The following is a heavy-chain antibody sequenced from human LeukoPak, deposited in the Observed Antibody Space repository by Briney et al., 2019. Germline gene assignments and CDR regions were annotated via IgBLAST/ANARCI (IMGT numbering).Heavy chain of an antibody. D-gene: IGHD1-26*01. J-gene: IGHJ5*02. CDR3: ARQSGWLDP. CDR1: GGSMTGHY. CDR2: IYYTGTT. V-gene: IGHV4-59*08. Sequence: SETLSLTCTLSGGSMTGHYWSWIRQPPGKGLEWIGFIYYTGTTNYNPSLKCRVTISLDTSKNQFSLKLSSMTAADTAVYYCARQSGWLDPWGQGIMVTVSS.